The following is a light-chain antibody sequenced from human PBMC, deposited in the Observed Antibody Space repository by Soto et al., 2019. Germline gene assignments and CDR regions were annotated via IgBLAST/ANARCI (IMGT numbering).Light chain of an antibody. V-gene: IGLV3-1*01. J-gene: IGLJ2*01. CDR3: QTWDTGYVV. CDR2: QDT. CDR1: KLGDKY. Sequence: SYELTQPPSVSVSPGQTASITCSGDKLGDKYACWYQQKPGQSPILVIYQDTKRPSGIPERFSGSNSGNTATLTISSLQSEDEADYYCQTWDTGYVVFGGGTQLTVL.